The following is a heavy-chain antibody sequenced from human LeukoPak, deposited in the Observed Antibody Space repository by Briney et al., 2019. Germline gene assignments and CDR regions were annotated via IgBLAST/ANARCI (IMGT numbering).Heavy chain of an antibody. CDR1: GFTFSSYA. D-gene: IGHD6-19*01. V-gene: IGHV3-23*01. Sequence: PGGSLRLSCAASGFTFSSYAMSWVRQAPGKGLEWVSAISGSGGSTYYADSVKGRFTISRDNSKNTLYLQMNSLRAEDTTVYYCARSDSSGWSPFDYWGRGTLVTVSS. CDR3: ARSDSSGWSPFDY. J-gene: IGHJ4*02. CDR2: ISGSGGST.